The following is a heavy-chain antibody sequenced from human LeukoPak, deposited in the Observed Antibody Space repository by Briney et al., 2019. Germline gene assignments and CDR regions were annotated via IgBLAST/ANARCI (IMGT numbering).Heavy chain of an antibody. D-gene: IGHD3-22*01. CDR1: GGSISSYY. CDR3: ARETVDYYDSSGYSFFDY. CDR2: IYYSGST. J-gene: IGHJ4*02. Sequence: SETLFLTCTVSGGSISSYYWSWIRQPPGKGLEWIGYIYYSGSTNYNPSLKSRVTISVDTSKNQFSLKLSSLTAADTAVYYCARETVDYYDSSGYSFFDYWGQGTLVTVSS. V-gene: IGHV4-59*01.